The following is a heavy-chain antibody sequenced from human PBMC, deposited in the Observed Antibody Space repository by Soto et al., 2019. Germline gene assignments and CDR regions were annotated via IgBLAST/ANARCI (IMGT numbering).Heavy chain of an antibody. D-gene: IGHD2-2*01. CDR2: IDYSGST. CDR3: ARMPFQLLSAYVY. J-gene: IGHJ4*02. CDR1: GGSISSSSYY. V-gene: IGHV4-39*01. Sequence: QLQLQESGPGLVKPSETLSLTCTVSGGSISSSSYYWAWIRLPPGKGLEWIGSIDYSGSTYYNPYLKSRVPSYVDPSSNQFSRKLGSVTAADTAVYYFARMPFQLLSAYVYWGQGTLVTVSS.